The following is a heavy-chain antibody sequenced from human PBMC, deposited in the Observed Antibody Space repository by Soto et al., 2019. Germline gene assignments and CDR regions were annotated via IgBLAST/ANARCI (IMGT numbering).Heavy chain of an antibody. D-gene: IGHD3-10*01. CDR3: ARNLYNTGSFDH. Sequence: QVQLVQSGAEVKKPGASVKVSCKASGYTFTNYDINWVRQAPGQGLEWVGWMTPISGDTGYAQHFQGRVTMTRDTPRSTAYLELSSLTSEDTAVYYCARNLYNTGSFDHWGQGTLVTVSS. CDR2: MTPISGDT. J-gene: IGHJ4*02. V-gene: IGHV1-8*02. CDR1: GYTFTNYD.